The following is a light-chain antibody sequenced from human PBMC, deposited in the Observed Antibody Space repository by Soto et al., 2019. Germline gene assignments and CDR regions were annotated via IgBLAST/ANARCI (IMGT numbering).Light chain of an antibody. Sequence: ERGMTQSPATLFVSPGERATLSCRASQSVSSKLAWYQQKDGQAPRLLIYGASTRATGIPARFSGSGSGTELPLTISTRQSEDFAVYYCQQYNNWLPSPFGQGTKLEIK. CDR2: GAS. V-gene: IGKV3-15*01. J-gene: IGKJ2*01. CDR1: QSVSSK. CDR3: QQYNNWLPSP.